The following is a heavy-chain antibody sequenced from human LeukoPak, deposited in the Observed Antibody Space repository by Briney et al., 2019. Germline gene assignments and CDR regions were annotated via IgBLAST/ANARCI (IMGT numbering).Heavy chain of an antibody. J-gene: IGHJ5*02. D-gene: IGHD2-2*01. CDR3: ARGGVPAAVGYWFDP. V-gene: IGHV1-69*02. Sequence: ASVKVSCKASGGTFISYTISWVRQAPGQGLEWMGRIIPILGIANYAQKFQGRVTITADKSTSTAYMELSSLRSEDTAVYYCARGGVPAAVGYWFDPWGQGTLVTVSS. CDR1: GGTFISYT. CDR2: IIPILGIA.